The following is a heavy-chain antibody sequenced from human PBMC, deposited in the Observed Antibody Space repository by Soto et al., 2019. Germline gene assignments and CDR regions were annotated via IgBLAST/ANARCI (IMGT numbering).Heavy chain of an antibody. J-gene: IGHJ4*02. Sequence: SLMLSVTCTVADGSRSGYYGRWIRQHPGKGLEWIGYIYYSGHTSYNPYLKSRVTISIDTSKNQFSLKLSSVTVADTAVYYCARALTVAGYYFDYWGQGALVTGSS. CDR1: DGSRSGYY. V-gene: IGHV4-59*01. CDR2: IYYSGHT. CDR3: ARALTVAGYYFDY. D-gene: IGHD6-19*01.